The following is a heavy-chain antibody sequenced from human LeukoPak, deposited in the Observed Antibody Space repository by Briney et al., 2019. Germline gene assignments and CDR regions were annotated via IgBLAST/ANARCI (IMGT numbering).Heavy chain of an antibody. Sequence: GGSLRLSCAASGITFDDHAMYWVRQGPGKGLEWVSGISWNSGRIGYAASVKGRLTISRDNAKNSLYLQMNSLRAEDTAVYYCARDQGRIAAAGTFWWFDPWGQGTLVTVSS. D-gene: IGHD6-13*01. CDR1: GITFDDHA. J-gene: IGHJ5*02. CDR2: ISWNSGRI. V-gene: IGHV3-9*01. CDR3: ARDQGRIAAAGTFWWFDP.